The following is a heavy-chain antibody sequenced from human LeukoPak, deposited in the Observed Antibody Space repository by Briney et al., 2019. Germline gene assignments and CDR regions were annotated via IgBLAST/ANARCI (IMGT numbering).Heavy chain of an antibody. CDR2: MNPNSGNT. Sequence: ASVKVSCKPSRYTFTSYDINWVRQATGQGLEWMGWMNPNSGNTGFAQKFQGRVTMTRNTSISTAYMELSSLRSEDTAVYYCARARQGYSSSWYGWFDPWGQGALVTVSS. V-gene: IGHV1-8*01. J-gene: IGHJ5*02. D-gene: IGHD6-13*01. CDR1: RYTFTSYD. CDR3: ARARQGYSSSWYGWFDP.